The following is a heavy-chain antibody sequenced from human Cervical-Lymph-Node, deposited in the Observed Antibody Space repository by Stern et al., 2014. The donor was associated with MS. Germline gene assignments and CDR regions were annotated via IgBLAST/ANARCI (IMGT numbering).Heavy chain of an antibody. J-gene: IGHJ4*02. CDR2: IIPNSGGT. CDR3: ARGSSDY. Sequence: VQLVQSGAEVKKPGASLKVSCKASGYTFSVYNIHWVRQAPGQGLECMGRIIPNSGGTNYSQKFQGRVTMTRDTSISIVYMELTRLRSDDTAVYYCARGSSDYWGQGTLVTVSS. CDR1: GYTFSVYN. V-gene: IGHV1-2*06.